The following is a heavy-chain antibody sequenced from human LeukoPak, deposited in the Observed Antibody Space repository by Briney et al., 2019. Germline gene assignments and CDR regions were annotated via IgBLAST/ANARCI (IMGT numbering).Heavy chain of an antibody. Sequence: PSETLSLTCTVSGVSISSSSYYWRWTRQPPGKGLEWIGSIWYSGSTYYNPSLKSRVTISVVTCKIQYSLKLSSVTAADTGVYYCASLGYSSGWYPRLAWFDPWGKGTLVTVFS. V-gene: IGHV4-39*07. J-gene: IGHJ5*02. CDR2: IWYSGST. CDR1: GVSISSSSYY. CDR3: ASLGYSSGWYPRLAWFDP. D-gene: IGHD6-19*01.